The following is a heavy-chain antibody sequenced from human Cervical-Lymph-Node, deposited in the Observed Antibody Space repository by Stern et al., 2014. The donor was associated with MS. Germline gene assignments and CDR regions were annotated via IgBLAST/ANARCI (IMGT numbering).Heavy chain of an antibody. CDR2: VIRIFGTV. CDR3: ARDQIPYYYYGMDV. CDR1: GGTFSSHA. Sequence: VQLEESGAEVKKPGSSVKVSCQTSGGTFSSHAINWVRQAPGQGLEWMGGVIRIFGTVDYAQKFQGRLTITADESTNTAYMELSSLRSEDTAVYYCARDQIPYYYYGMDVWGQGTTVTVSS. J-gene: IGHJ6*02. V-gene: IGHV1-69*01. D-gene: IGHD2-2*02.